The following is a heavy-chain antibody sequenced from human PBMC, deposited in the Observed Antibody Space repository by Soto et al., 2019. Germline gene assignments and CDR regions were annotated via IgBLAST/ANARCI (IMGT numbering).Heavy chain of an antibody. D-gene: IGHD3-3*01. V-gene: IGHV1-69*06. J-gene: IGHJ4*02. CDR3: ARRDTSGFLRYFDN. CDR2: IVPNVGTV. CDR1: GGTFSSFINYP. Sequence: SVKVSCRSSGGTFSSFINYPINWVRQAPGQGLEGMGGIVPNVGTVNYAQKFWGKVTITADKSTGTAYMELSSLRSEDTALYYCARRDTSGFLRYFDNWGQGTQVTVSS.